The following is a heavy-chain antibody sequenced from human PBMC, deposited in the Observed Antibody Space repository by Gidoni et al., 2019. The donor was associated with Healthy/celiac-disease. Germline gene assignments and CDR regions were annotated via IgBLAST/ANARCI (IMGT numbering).Heavy chain of an antibody. Sequence: EVQLVASGGGLGKPGGSRRISGAASGVPFRGYSMHWVRQAPGKGLECVSSISSSSSYISHADSVKGRFTISRDNAKNSLYLQMNSLRADDTAVYYCAPVPRPMIAFGGVSIDYWGQGTLVTVSS. D-gene: IGHD3-16*01. J-gene: IGHJ4*02. CDR3: APVPRPMIAFGGVSIDY. CDR1: GVPFRGYS. V-gene: IGHV3-21*01. CDR2: ISSSSSYI.